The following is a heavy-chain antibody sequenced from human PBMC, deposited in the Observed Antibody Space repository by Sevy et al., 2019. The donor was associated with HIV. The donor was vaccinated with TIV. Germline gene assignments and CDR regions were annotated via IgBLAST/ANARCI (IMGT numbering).Heavy chain of an antibody. Sequence: GVSLRLSCAASGFAPSTYGIHWVPQAPGKGLEWVAVIGYDGSNKYYEDSVKGRFSISRDNSRNTLFLQMDSLRAEDTAVYYCARDPRMYGDYLLAYFDYWGQGTLVTVSS. V-gene: IGHV3-33*01. CDR3: ARDPRMYGDYLLAYFDY. J-gene: IGHJ4*02. D-gene: IGHD2-8*01. CDR2: IGYDGSNK. CDR1: GFAPSTYG.